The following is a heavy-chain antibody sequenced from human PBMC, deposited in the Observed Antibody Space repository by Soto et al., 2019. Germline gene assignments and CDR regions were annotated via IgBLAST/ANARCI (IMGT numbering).Heavy chain of an antibody. J-gene: IGHJ4*02. CDR1: GGSISSGGHS. CDR3: AIGRFLCSIVRGVPNYFDY. V-gene: IGHV4-30-2*01. Sequence: SETLSLTCAVSGGSISSGGHSWSWIRQPPGKGLEWIGYIYHSGSTYYNPSLKSRVTISVDRSKNQFSLKLSSVTAADTAVYYCAIGRFLCSIVRGVPNYFDYWGQGTLVTVSS. CDR2: IYHSGST. D-gene: IGHD3-10*01.